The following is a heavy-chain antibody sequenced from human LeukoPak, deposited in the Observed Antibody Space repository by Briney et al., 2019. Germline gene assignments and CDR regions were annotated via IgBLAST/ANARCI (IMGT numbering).Heavy chain of an antibody. CDR2: IYYSGST. D-gene: IGHD6-19*01. CDR1: GGSISSYY. Sequence: SETLSLTCTVSGGSISSYYWSWIRQPPGKGLEWIGYIYYSGSTNYNPSLKSRVTISVDTSKNQFSLKLSSVTAADAAVYYCARDVGGWYDYWGQGTLVTVSS. CDR3: ARDVGGWYDY. J-gene: IGHJ4*02. V-gene: IGHV4-59*01.